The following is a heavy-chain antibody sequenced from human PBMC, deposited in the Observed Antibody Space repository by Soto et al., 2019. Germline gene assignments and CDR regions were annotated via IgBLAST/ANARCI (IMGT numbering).Heavy chain of an antibody. J-gene: IGHJ3*02. V-gene: IGHV3-30*18. D-gene: IGHD1-26*01. Sequence: QVQLVEPGGGVVQPGRSLRLSCAASGFTFSDYGMHWVRQAPGKGLEWVAVISNDGSNKYYADSVRGRFTISRDNSKNTLYLQMNSLRAEDTAVYYCAKSGGNYYVYEAFGIWGQGTMVTVSS. CDR3: AKSGGNYYVYEAFGI. CDR2: ISNDGSNK. CDR1: GFTFSDYG.